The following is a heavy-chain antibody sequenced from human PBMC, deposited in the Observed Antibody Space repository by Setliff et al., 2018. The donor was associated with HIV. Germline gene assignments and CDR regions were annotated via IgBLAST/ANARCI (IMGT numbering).Heavy chain of an antibody. CDR1: GGSIRSGNYY. D-gene: IGHD3-22*01. Sequence: TSETLSLTCTVSGGSIRSGNYYWSWIRQPPGKGLEWIGYIYDSGRTYYNPSLKSRVTISVDTSKNQFSLKLSSVTAADTAVYYCARDRENYYDYTGAFDICGQGTMVTVSS. CDR3: ARDRENYYDYTGAFDI. V-gene: IGHV4-30-4*08. J-gene: IGHJ3*02. CDR2: IYDSGRT.